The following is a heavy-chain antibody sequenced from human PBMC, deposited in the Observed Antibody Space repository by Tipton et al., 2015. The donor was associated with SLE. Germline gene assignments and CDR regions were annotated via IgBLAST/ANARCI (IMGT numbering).Heavy chain of an antibody. V-gene: IGHV3-23*01. J-gene: IGHJ2*01. CDR1: GFTFSSYA. CDR3: ARDSGVYALYWYFDL. Sequence: SLRLSCAASGFTFSSYAMSWVRQAPGKGLEWVSAISGSGGSTYYADSVKGRFTISRDNSKDTLYLQMNSLRAEDTAVYYCARDSGVYALYWYFDLWGRGTLVSVSS. D-gene: IGHD5-12*01. CDR2: ISGSGGST.